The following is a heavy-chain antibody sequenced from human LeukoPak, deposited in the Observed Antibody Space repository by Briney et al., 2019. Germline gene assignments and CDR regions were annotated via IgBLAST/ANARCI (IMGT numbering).Heavy chain of an antibody. CDR2: IYSGGSM. CDR3: ARYLTGWSSSYI. V-gene: IGHV3-66*01. J-gene: IGHJ3*02. Sequence: GGSLRLSCAASGFTFSSSYMTWVRQAPGKGLEWVSVIYSGGSMYYADSVKGRFTISRDNSENTLYLQMNSLRAEDTAVYYCARYLTGWSSSYIWGQGTTVTVSS. CDR1: GFTFSSSY. D-gene: IGHD6-19*01.